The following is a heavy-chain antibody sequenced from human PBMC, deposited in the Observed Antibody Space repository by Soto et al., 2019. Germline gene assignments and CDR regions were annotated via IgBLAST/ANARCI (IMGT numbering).Heavy chain of an antibody. CDR1: GGSFSGYY. Sequence: AETLFLTCAVYGGSFSGYYWSWIRQPPGKGLEWIGEINHGGSTNYNPSLKSRVTISLDTSKNQFSLKLSSVTAADASVYYCARGPEYYYGGSGYVDYWGQGALVTVS. D-gene: IGHD3-22*01. CDR3: ARGPEYYYGGSGYVDY. J-gene: IGHJ4*02. V-gene: IGHV4-34*01. CDR2: INHGGST.